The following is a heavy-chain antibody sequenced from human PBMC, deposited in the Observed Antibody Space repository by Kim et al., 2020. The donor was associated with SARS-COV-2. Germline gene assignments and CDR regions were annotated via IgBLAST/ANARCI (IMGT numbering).Heavy chain of an antibody. J-gene: IGHJ3*02. CDR3: ARGLRFLENAFDI. D-gene: IGHD3-3*01. CDR1: GGTFSSYA. V-gene: IGHV1-69*13. Sequence: SVKVSCKASGGTFSSYAISWVRQAPGQGLEWMGGIIPIFGTANYAQKFQGRVTITADESTSTAYMELSSLRSEDTAVYYCARGLRFLENAFDIWGQGTMVTVSS. CDR2: IIPIFGTA.